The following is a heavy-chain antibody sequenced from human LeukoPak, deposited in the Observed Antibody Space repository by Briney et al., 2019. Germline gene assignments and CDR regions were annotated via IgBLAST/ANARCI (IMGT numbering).Heavy chain of an antibody. CDR2: ITSGSHYK. CDR3: ARSPDWSYHYFDY. D-gene: IGHD2-2*01. CDR1: ALTFSSYS. V-gene: IGHV3-21*01. Sequence: GGSPRLFCATSALTFSSYSMNWARQAPGKGLDWIPSITSGSHYKLDADSLKGGFTISRDLAKKSLYLQVNSISAEDTAFSNSARSPDWSYHYFDYWGQGTLVTVSS. J-gene: IGHJ4*02.